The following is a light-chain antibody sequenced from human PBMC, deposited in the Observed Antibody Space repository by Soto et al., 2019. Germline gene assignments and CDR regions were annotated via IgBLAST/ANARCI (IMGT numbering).Light chain of an antibody. Sequence: EIVLTPSPGTLSLSPGERATLSCRASQSVSSSYLAWYQQKPGQAPRLLIYGASSRATCIPDRFSGSGSGTDFTLTISRLEPEDFPVYYCQQYGSSLPWTFGQGTNVEIK. CDR3: QQYGSSLPWT. CDR1: QSVSSSY. V-gene: IGKV3-20*01. J-gene: IGKJ1*01. CDR2: GAS.